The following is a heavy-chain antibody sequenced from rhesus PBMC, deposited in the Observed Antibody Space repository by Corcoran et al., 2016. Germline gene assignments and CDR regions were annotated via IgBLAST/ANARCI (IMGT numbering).Heavy chain of an antibody. CDR3: VKDRGVTPDRFDA. CDR1: GASIPDTYW. V-gene: IGHV3S5*01. CDR2: ITYTAGST. J-gene: IGHJ5-1*01. Sequence: VQLQESGPGRVKPSETLSLTCAVSGASIPDTYWCSWVRQAPGKGLEWVSGITYTAGSTYYADSVKGRFTISRDTSKNPLSLQMNSLRTEDTAVYYCVKDRGVTPDRFDAWGAGVLVTVSS. D-gene: IGHD2-39*01.